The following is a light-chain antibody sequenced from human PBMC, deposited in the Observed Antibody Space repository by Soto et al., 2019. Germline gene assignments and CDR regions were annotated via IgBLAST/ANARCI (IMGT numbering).Light chain of an antibody. CDR3: CSHAGSKNYYL. CDR2: EVT. CDR1: SSDIGGYDF. Sequence: QSALTQPPSASGSPGQSVTISCPGSSSDIGGYDFVSWYQQHPGKVPKLLIYEVTKRPSGVPDRFSGSKSGNTASLTVSGLQADDEADYYCCSHAGSKNYYLFGPGTKLTVL. V-gene: IGLV2-8*01. J-gene: IGLJ1*01.